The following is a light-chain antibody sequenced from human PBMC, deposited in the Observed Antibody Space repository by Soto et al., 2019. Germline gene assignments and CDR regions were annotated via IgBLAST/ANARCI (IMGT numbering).Light chain of an antibody. CDR1: QTISSW. V-gene: IGKV1-5*03. Sequence: DIQMTQSPSTLSGSVGDRVTITCRASQTISSWLAWYQQKPGKAHKLLIYKASTLKSGVPSRFSGSGSGTEFTLTISTLQPDHFATYYCQHYNSYSDAFGQGTKVELK. CDR2: KAS. CDR3: QHYNSYSDA. J-gene: IGKJ1*01.